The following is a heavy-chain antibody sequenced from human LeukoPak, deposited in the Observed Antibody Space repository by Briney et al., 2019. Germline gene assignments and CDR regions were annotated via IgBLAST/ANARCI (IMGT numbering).Heavy chain of an antibody. D-gene: IGHD6-19*01. CDR3: ARFSSGWYSGDY. V-gene: IGHV4-39*01. CDR1: GGSISSSSYY. Sequence: SETLSLTCTVPGGSISSSSYYWGWIRQPPGKGLEWIGSIYYSGSTYYNPSLKSRVTISVDTSKKRFSLKLSSVTAADTAVYYCARFSSGWYSGDYWGQGTLVTVSS. J-gene: IGHJ4*02. CDR2: IYYSGST.